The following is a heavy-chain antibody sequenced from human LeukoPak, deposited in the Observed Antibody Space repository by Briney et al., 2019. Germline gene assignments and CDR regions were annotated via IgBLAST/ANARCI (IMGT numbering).Heavy chain of an antibody. Sequence: SVKVSCKASGGTFSSYAISWVRQAPGQGLEWMGGIIPIFGTANYAQKFQGRVTITTDESTSTAYMELSSLRSEDTAVYYCARVQDCSSTSCFRWFDPWGQGTLVTVSS. J-gene: IGHJ5*02. CDR3: ARVQDCSSTSCFRWFDP. CDR1: GGTFSSYA. D-gene: IGHD2-2*01. CDR2: IIPIFGTA. V-gene: IGHV1-69*05.